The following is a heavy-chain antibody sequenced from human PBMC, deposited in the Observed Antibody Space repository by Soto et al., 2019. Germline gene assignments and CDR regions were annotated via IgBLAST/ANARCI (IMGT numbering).Heavy chain of an antibody. V-gene: IGHV4-39*01. J-gene: IGHJ5*02. CDR2: IFYSGST. D-gene: IGHD2-21*01. CDR1: GGSISTSRSY. Sequence: QLQLLESGPGLVKASETLSLTCSVSGGSISTSRSYWAWIRQPPGKGLEWLANIFYSGSTFYNPSLASRVSVSADTSKNEASLKLRSVTAADTAVYYCARQPTTGDTDLWFDPWGQGTLVTVSS. CDR3: ARQPTTGDTDLWFDP.